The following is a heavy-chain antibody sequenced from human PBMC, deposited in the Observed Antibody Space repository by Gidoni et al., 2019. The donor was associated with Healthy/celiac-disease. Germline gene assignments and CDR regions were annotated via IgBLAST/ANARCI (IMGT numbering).Heavy chain of an antibody. CDR1: GGSISSYY. D-gene: IGHD3-3*01. CDR2: IYYSGST. J-gene: IGHJ6*02. Sequence: QVQLQESGPGLVKPSETLSLTCTVSGGSISSYYWNWIRQPPGKGLEWIGSIYYSGSTNYNPSLKSRVTISVDTSKNQFSLKLSSVTAADTAVYYCARARADYDFWSGYYVPSYYYYYGMDVWGQGTTVTVSS. CDR3: ARARADYDFWSGYYVPSYYYYYGMDV. V-gene: IGHV4-59*01.